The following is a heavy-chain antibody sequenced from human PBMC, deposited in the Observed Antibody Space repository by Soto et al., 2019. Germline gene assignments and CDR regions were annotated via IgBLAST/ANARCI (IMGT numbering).Heavy chain of an antibody. Sequence: EVHLLESGGGLVLPGVSLRLSCAGSGFTFSSYAMSWVRQAPGKGLEWVSAISSVGGSTYYADPVKGRFIISRDNSDNTLYLQVNSLRAEDTAIYYCTKDREFTYYDLWSGYYAFDSWGQGTLVTVSS. D-gene: IGHD3-3*01. V-gene: IGHV3-23*01. CDR3: TKDREFTYYDLWSGYYAFDS. CDR2: ISSVGGST. J-gene: IGHJ4*02. CDR1: GFTFSSYA.